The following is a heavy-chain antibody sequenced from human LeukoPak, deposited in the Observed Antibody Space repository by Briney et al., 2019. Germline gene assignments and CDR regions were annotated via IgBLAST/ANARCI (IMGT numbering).Heavy chain of an antibody. CDR2: ISGSGGST. CDR3: AKDGTLDYGGYY. J-gene: IGHJ4*02. CDR1: GFTFSSYA. V-gene: IGHV3-23*01. Sequence: PGGSLRHSCAASGFTFSSYAMSWVRQAPGKGLEWVSAISGSGGSTYYADSVKGRFTISRDNSKNTLYLQMNSLRAEDTAVYYCAKDGTLDYGGYYWGQGTLVTVSS. D-gene: IGHD4-23*01.